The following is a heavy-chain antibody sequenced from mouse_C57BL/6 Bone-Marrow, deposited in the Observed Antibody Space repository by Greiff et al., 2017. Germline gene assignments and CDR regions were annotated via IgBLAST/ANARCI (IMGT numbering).Heavy chain of an antibody. CDR1: GYTFTDYY. V-gene: IGHV1-75*01. Sequence: QVQLQQSGPELVKPGASVKISCKASGYTFTDYYINWVQQRPGQGLEWIGWIFPGSGSTYYNEKFKGKATLTVDKSSSTAYMLLSSLTSEDSAVYFCARSIYYYGSSYDWFAYWGQGTLVTVSA. J-gene: IGHJ3*01. CDR2: IFPGSGST. D-gene: IGHD1-1*01. CDR3: ARSIYYYGSSYDWFAY.